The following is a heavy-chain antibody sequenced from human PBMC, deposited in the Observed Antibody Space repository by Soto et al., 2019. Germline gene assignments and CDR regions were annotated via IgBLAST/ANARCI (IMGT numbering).Heavy chain of an antibody. CDR3: ARQDGAANFYFDH. CDR2: IHPGDSDI. J-gene: IGHJ4*02. V-gene: IGHV5-51*01. CDR1: AYTFSAYW. Sequence: GESLKISCKASAYTFSAYWIAWVRQMPGQVLEWLGIIHPGDSDIRYSPSFRGQATISADKSITTAYLQWSSLRASDTAMYYCARQDGAANFYFDHWGQGXQVTVYS. D-gene: IGHD1-1*01.